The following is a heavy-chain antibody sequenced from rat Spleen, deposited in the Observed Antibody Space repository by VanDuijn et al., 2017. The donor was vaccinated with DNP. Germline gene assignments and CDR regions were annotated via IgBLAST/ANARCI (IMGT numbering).Heavy chain of an antibody. J-gene: IGHJ2*01. CDR1: GFTFSDYN. V-gene: IGHV5S10*01. CDR2: IIYDGSRT. Sequence: EVQLVESGGGLVQPGRSLKLSCAASGFTFSDYNMAWVRQAPKKGLEWVATIIYDGSRTYYRDSVKGRFTISRDNAKSTLYLQMDSLRSEDTATYYCTRDGPPYYGVPFDYWGQGVMVTVSS. CDR3: TRDGPPYYGVPFDY. D-gene: IGHD1-7*01.